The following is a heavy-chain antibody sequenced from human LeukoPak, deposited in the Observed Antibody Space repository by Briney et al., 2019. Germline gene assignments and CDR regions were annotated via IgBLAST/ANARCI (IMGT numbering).Heavy chain of an antibody. CDR1: GFTFSNYW. J-gene: IGHJ4*02. V-gene: IGHV3-74*01. CDR2: INPDGSTI. Sequence: GGSLRLSCAASGFTFSNYWVHWVRQAPGKGLVWVSRINPDGSTINYADSVKGRFTISRDNDKNTLYLQMNSLRAEDTAVYYCATAGNYRFDYWGQGTLVTVSS. D-gene: IGHD1-7*01. CDR3: ATAGNYRFDY.